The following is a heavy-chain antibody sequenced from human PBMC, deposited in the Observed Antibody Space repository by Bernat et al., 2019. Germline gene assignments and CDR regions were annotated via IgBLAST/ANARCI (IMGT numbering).Heavy chain of an antibody. CDR3: GNSGYRTWYFDL. J-gene: IGHJ2*01. Sequence: QVQLVESGGGVVQPGRSLRLSCAASGFTFSSYGMHWVRQAPGKGLEWVAVISYDGSNKYYADSVKGRFTISRDNSKNTLYLQMNSLRAEDTAVYYCGNSGYRTWYFDLWGRGTLVTVSS. CDR2: ISYDGSNK. V-gene: IGHV3-30*18. D-gene: IGHD5-12*01. CDR1: GFTFSSYG.